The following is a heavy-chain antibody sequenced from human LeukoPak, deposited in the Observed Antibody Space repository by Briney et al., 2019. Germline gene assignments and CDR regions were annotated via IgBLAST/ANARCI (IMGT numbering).Heavy chain of an antibody. V-gene: IGHV3-7*01. CDR1: GFTSSAYW. D-gene: IGHD6-6*01. Sequence: GGSLRLSCAASGFTSSAYWMTWVRQAPGRGLEWVANIKQDGSEKYYVDSVKGRFTISRDNAKNSLYLQMKSLRAEDTAEYYCASYSTSTGYLDYWGQGTLVTVSS. CDR3: ASYSTSTGYLDY. J-gene: IGHJ4*02. CDR2: IKQDGSEK.